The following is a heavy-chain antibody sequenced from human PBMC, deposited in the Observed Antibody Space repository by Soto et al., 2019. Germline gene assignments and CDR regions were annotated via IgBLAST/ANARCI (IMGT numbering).Heavy chain of an antibody. V-gene: IGHV3-72*01. CDR3: ARYDYGDVDY. D-gene: IGHD4-17*01. Sequence: EVQLVESGGGLVQPGGSLRLSCAASRFTISDHYMDWVRQAPGKGLEWVGRTRNKANSYTTEYAASVKGRFTISRDDSKNSLYLQMNSLKTEDTAVYYCARYDYGDVDYWGQGTLVTVSS. CDR2: TRNKANSYTT. CDR1: RFTISDHY. J-gene: IGHJ4*02.